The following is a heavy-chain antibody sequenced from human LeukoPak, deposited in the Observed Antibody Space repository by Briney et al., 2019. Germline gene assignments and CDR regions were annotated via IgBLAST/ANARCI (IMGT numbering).Heavy chain of an antibody. CDR3: ARHFSGCDSLFDY. V-gene: IGHV4-59*08. J-gene: IGHJ4*02. CDR1: GGSISSYY. Sequence: SETLSLTCTVSGGSISSYYWSWIRQPPGKGLEWIGYIYYRGSTNYNPSLKSRVTISVDTSKNQFSLKLSSVTAADTAVYYCARHFSGCDSLFDYWGQGTLVTVSS. D-gene: IGHD5-12*01. CDR2: IYYRGST.